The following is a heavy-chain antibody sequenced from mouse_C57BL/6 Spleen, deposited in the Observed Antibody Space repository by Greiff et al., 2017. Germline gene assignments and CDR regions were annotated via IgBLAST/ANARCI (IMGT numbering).Heavy chain of an antibody. CDR2: INPNYGTT. D-gene: IGHD6-1*01. CDR3: ARGGHGWFAY. CDR1: GYSFTDYY. Sequence: EVQLQQPGPELVKPGASVKISCKASGYSFTDYYMNWVKQSHGKSLEWIGVINPNYGTTSYNQKFKGKATLTVDQSSSTAYMQLNSLTSEDAAVYYSARGGHGWFAYWGQGTLVTVSA. V-gene: IGHV1-39*01. J-gene: IGHJ3*01.